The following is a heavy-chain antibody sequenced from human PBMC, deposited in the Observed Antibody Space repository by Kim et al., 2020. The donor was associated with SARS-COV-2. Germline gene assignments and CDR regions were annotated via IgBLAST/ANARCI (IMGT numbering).Heavy chain of an antibody. CDR2: ISYDGSNK. CDR1: GFTFSSYG. CDR3: EKAWLTERGANWFDP. Sequence: GGSLRLSCAASGFTFSSYGMHWVRQAPGKGLEWVAVISYDGSNKYYADSVKGRFTISRDNSKNTLYLQMNSLRAEDTAVYYCEKAWLTERGANWFDPWGQGTLVTVSS. V-gene: IGHV3-30*18. D-gene: IGHD3-22*01. J-gene: IGHJ5*02.